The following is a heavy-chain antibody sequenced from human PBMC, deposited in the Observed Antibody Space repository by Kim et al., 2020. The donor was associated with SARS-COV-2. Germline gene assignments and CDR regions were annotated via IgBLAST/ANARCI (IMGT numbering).Heavy chain of an antibody. CDR3: ARLTIVVVPAAMLPFDY. J-gene: IGHJ4*02. D-gene: IGHD2-2*01. Sequence: LKSRVTISGDTSKNQFSLKLSSVTAADTAVYYCARLTIVVVPAAMLPFDYWGQGTLVTVSS. V-gene: IGHV4-39*01.